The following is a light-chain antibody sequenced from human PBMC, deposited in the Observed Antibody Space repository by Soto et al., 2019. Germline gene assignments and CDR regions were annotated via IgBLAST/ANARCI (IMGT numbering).Light chain of an antibody. CDR1: QSVSSSY. Sequence: EIVLTQSPGTLSLSPGERATLSCRASQSVSSSYLAWYQQKPGQAPRLLIYGASSRSTGIPDRFSGSGSGKNITLTISRLEPDDCAVYYCQQDGSAPPFTFGGGNKVEIK. J-gene: IGKJ4*01. CDR3: QQDGSAPPFT. CDR2: GAS. V-gene: IGKV3-20*01.